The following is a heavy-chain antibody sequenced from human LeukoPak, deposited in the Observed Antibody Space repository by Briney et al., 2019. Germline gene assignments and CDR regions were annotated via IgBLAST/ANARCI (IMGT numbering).Heavy chain of an antibody. CDR1: GDSISNYY. CDR2: IYYSGST. J-gene: IGHJ4*02. CDR3: ARDGRAGSLFAY. D-gene: IGHD6-19*01. V-gene: IGHV4-59*01. Sequence: SETLSLTCTVSGDSISNYYWNWIRQPPGKGLEWIGYIYYSGSTNYNPSLKSRVTISVDTSKNQFSLKLSSVTAADTAIYYCARDGRAGSLFAYWGQGTLVTVSS.